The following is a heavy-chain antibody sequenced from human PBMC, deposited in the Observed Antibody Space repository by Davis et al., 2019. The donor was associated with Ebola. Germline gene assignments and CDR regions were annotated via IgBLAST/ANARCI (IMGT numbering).Heavy chain of an antibody. V-gene: IGHV3-53*04. CDR1: GFTVSSNY. D-gene: IGHD5-18*01. CDR3: ARYGYSYGYGY. CDR2: IYSGGST. J-gene: IGHJ4*02. Sequence: GESLKISCAASGFTVSSNYMSWVRQAPGKGLEWVSVIYSGGSTYYADSVKGRFTISRHNSKNTLYLQMISLRAEDTAVYYCARYGYSYGYGYWGQGTLVTVSS.